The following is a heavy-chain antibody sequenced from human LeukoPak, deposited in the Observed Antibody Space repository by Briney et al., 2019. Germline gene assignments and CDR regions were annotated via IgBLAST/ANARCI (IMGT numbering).Heavy chain of an antibody. Sequence: GGSLRLSCAASGFTFSSYWMSWVRQAPGKGLEWVANIKQDGSEKYYVDSVKGRFTISRDNAKNSLYLQMNSLRAEDTAVYYCARAVVFGNDAFDIWGQGTMVTVSS. CDR1: GFTFSSYW. CDR2: IKQDGSEK. V-gene: IGHV3-7*01. CDR3: ARAVVFGNDAFDI. D-gene: IGHD2-8*02. J-gene: IGHJ3*02.